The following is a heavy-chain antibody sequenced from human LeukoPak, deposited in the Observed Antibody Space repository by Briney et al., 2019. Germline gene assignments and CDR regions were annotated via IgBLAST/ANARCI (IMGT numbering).Heavy chain of an antibody. V-gene: IGHV3-7*01. J-gene: IGHJ3*02. CDR3: ARDPGFSAFDI. CDR2: INQDGSVK. Sequence: GGSLRLSCAASGFTISRSWMTWVRQAPGKGLELVGNINQDGSVKNYVDFVRGRFTISRDNATNSLYLQMNSLRAEDTAVYYCARDPGFSAFDIWGQGTMVTVSS. D-gene: IGHD6-25*01. CDR1: GFTISRSW.